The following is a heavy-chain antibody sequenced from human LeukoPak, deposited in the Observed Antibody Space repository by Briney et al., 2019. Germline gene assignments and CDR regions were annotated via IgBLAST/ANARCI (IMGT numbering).Heavy chain of an antibody. D-gene: IGHD3-22*01. V-gene: IGHV1-18*01. Sequence: ASVKVSCKASGYTFTSYGISWVRQAPGQGLEWMGWISAYNGNTNYAQKLQGRVTMTTDTSTSTAYMELRSLRSDDTAVYHCARAVSYYDSSGYPDYWGQGTLVTVSS. CDR2: ISAYNGNT. CDR1: GYTFTSYG. CDR3: ARAVSYYDSSGYPDY. J-gene: IGHJ4*02.